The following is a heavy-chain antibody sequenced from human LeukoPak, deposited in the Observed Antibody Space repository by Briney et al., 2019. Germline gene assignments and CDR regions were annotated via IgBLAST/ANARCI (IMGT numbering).Heavy chain of an antibody. CDR2: ISSSGSTI. V-gene: IGHV3-48*03. J-gene: IGHJ3*02. D-gene: IGHD6-19*01. CDR3: ARDGSQWLDNVFDI. CDR1: GFTFSSYE. Sequence: GGSLRLSCAASGFTFSSYEMNWVRQAPGKGLEWVSYISSSGSTIYYADSVRGRFTTSRDNAKNSLYLQMNSLRAEDTAVYYCARDGSQWLDNVFDIWGQGTMVTVSS.